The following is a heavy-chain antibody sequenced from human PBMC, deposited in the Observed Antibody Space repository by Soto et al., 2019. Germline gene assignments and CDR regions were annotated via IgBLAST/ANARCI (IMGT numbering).Heavy chain of an antibody. CDR3: ARGRYCLTGRCFPNWFDS. CDR2: IYKSATT. J-gene: IGHJ5*01. CDR1: GDSISNLDYF. D-gene: IGHD7-27*01. Sequence: SSETLSLTCSVSGDSISNLDYFWAWIRQPPGQALEYIGYIYKSATTYYNPSSESRVAISVDTSKSQFSLNVTPVTAADTAVYFCARGRYCLTGRCFPNWFDSWGQGALVTVSS. V-gene: IGHV4-30-4*01.